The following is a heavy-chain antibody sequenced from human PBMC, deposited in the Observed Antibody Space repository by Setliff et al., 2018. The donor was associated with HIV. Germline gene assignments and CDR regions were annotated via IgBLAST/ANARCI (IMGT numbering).Heavy chain of an antibody. CDR2: MYYSGNT. Sequence: SETLSLTCVVSGDSISYGGFAWSWIRQPPGKGLEWIGYMYYSGNTNYNPSLKSRVTISVDTSKSQFSLKLNSVTAADTAVYYCARDQSDWFYWGQGTLVTVSS. D-gene: IGHD3-3*01. CDR3: ARDQSDWFY. J-gene: IGHJ4*02. V-gene: IGHV4-61*08. CDR1: GDSISYGGFA.